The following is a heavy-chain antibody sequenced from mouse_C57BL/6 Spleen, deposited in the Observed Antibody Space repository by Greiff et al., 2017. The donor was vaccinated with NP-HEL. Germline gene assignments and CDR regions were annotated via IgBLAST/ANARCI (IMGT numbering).Heavy chain of an antibody. J-gene: IGHJ4*01. V-gene: IGHV1-81*01. CDR2: IYPRSGNT. Sequence: QVQLQQSGAELARPGASVKLSCKASGYTFTSYGISWVKQRTGQGLEWIGEIYPRSGNTYYNEKFKGKATLTADKSSSKAYMELRSLTSEDSAVYFCAGITTVVAGGAMDYWGQGTSVTVSS. CDR3: AGITTVVAGGAMDY. CDR1: GYTFTSYG. D-gene: IGHD1-1*01.